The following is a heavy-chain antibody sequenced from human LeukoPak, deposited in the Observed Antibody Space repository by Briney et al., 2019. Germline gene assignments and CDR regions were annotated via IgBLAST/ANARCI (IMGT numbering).Heavy chain of an antibody. D-gene: IGHD2-2*01. CDR3: ARGRTYRPPHFDY. Sequence: ASVKVSCKASGYTFTSYAVHWVRQAPGQRLEWMGWINAGNGNTKYSQKFQGRVTITRDTSASTAYMELSSLRSEDTAVYYCARGRTYRPPHFDYWGQGTLVTVSS. CDR2: INAGNGNT. V-gene: IGHV1-3*01. J-gene: IGHJ4*02. CDR1: GYTFTSYA.